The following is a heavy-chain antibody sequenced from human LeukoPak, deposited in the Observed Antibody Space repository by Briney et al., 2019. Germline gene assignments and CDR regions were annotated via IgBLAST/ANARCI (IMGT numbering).Heavy chain of an antibody. Sequence: ASQTLSLTCTVSGGSISSGSYYWSWIRQPAGKGLEWIGRIYTSGSTNYNPSLKSRVTISVDTSKDQFSLKLSSVTAADTVVYYCARADPYEYYFDYWGQGTLVTVS. CDR3: ARADPYEYYFDY. CDR1: GGSISSGSYY. V-gene: IGHV4-61*02. J-gene: IGHJ4*02. CDR2: IYTSGST. D-gene: IGHD5-12*01.